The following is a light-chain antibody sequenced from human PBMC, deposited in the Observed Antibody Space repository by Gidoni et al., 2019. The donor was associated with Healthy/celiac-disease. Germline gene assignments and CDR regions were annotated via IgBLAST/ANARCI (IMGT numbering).Light chain of an antibody. J-gene: IGLJ3*02. V-gene: IGLV4-69*01. CDR1: SGHSSYA. CDR2: LNSDGSH. CDR3: QTWGTGIWV. Sequence: LLLPLSPSPSTALASPVKLTRTLSSGHSSYAIAWHQQQPEKGPRYLMKLNSDGSHSKGDGIPDRFSGSSSGAERYLTISSLQSEDEADYYCQTWGTGIWVFGGGTKLTVL.